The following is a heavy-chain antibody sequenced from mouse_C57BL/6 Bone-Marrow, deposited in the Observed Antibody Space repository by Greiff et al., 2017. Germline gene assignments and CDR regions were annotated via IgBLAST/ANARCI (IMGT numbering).Heavy chain of an antibody. CDR3: VRDWVAY. V-gene: IGHV10-1*01. J-gene: IGHJ3*01. CDR2: IRSKSNNYAT. CDR1: GFSFNTYA. Sequence: EVKLMESGGGLVQPKGSLKLSCAASGFSFNTYAMNWVRQAPGKGLEWVARIRSKSNNYATYYADSVKDRVTISRDDSESMLYLQMNNVKTEDTAVYYGVRDWVAYWGQGTLVTVSA.